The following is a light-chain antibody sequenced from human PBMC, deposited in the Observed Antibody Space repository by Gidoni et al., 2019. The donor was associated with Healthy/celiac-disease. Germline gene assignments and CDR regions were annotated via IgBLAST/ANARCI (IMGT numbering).Light chain of an antibody. CDR2: LNSDGSH. CDR3: QTWGTGIQV. Sequence: QPVLTQSPSASASLGASVTLTCTLSSGHSRYTIAWHQQQPERGPRYLMYLNSDGSHRKGDGIPDRFSGSSSGAERYLTISSLQSEDEADYYCQTWGTGIQVFGGGTKLTVL. CDR1: SGHSRYT. V-gene: IGLV4-69*01. J-gene: IGLJ3*02.